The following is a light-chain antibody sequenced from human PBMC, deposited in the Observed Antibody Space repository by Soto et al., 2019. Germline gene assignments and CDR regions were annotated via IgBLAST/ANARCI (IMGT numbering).Light chain of an antibody. V-gene: IGKV1-5*01. CDR3: QQYTSYPLT. Sequence: DIRMTQSPSTLSASIGDRVTITCRASQSVSSWLGWYQQKPGKAPKLLIYDASSLESGVPSRFSGSGSGTEFTLTISSLQPDDFATYYCQQYTSYPLTFGGGTKVDIK. J-gene: IGKJ4*01. CDR2: DAS. CDR1: QSVSSW.